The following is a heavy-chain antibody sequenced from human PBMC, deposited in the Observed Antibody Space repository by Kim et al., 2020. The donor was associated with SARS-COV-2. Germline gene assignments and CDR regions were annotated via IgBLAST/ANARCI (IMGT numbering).Heavy chain of an antibody. CDR2: IVVGGGNT. D-gene: IGHD3-16*01. J-gene: IGHJ6*02. Sequence: SVKVSCKASGYTFSRSTIQWVRQARGQRPEWIGWIVVGGGNTFYAQKFQERVTITSDMSTSTAYMELSSLTSGDTAIYYCATEGGYYYGMDVWGQGTTVSV. CDR3: ATEGGYYYGMDV. CDR1: GYTFSRST. V-gene: IGHV1-58*02.